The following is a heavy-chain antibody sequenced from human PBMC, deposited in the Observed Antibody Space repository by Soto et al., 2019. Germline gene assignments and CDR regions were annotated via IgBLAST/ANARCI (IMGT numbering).Heavy chain of an antibody. V-gene: IGHV4-31*03. CDR1: GGSISSGGYY. CDR3: ARDPVEPGGMDV. D-gene: IGHD1-26*01. Sequence: PSETLCLTCTVSGGSISSGGYYWSWIRQHPGKGLEWIGYIYYSGSTYYNPSLKSRVTISVDTSKNQFSLKLSSVTAADTAVYYCARDPVEPGGMDVWGQGTTVTV. J-gene: IGHJ6*02. CDR2: IYYSGST.